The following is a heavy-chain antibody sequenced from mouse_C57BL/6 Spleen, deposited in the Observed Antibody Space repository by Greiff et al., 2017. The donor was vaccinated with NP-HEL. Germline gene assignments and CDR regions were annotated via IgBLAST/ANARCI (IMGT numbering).Heavy chain of an antibody. D-gene: IGHD2-1*01. CDR3: TRGKWGNHWYFDV. CDR1: GYTFTDYE. V-gene: IGHV1-15*01. CDR2: IDPETGGT. Sequence: QVQLQQSGAELVRPGASVTLSCKASGYTFTDYEMHWVKQTPVHGLEWIGAIDPETGGTAYNQKFKGKAILTADKSSSTAYMELRSLTSEDSAVYYCTRGKWGNHWYFDVWGTGTTVTVAS. J-gene: IGHJ1*03.